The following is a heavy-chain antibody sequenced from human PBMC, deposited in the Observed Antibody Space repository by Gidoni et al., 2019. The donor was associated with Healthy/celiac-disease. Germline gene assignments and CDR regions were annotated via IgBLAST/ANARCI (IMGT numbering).Heavy chain of an antibody. Sequence: EEQLVESGGGIVQHSRSLRLSCAAYGFTVDDYAMQWVRRAPGSGLGWVSGISMHSGSICYSDSLHGRFTISSDNAKISLYLQMNSLSAEDSALYYCAKSLFPSGWPRYYFDSWGQGTLVTVSS. J-gene: IGHJ4*02. CDR2: ISMHSGSI. CDR1: GFTVDDYA. V-gene: IGHV3-9*01. CDR3: AKSLFPSGWPRYYFDS. D-gene: IGHD6-19*01.